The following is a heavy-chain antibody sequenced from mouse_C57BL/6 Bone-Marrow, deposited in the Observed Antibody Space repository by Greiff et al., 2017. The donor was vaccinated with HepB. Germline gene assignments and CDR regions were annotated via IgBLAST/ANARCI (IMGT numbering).Heavy chain of an antibody. J-gene: IGHJ3*01. CDR3: VRRRIYYYGSSYAWFAY. CDR2: IRSKSNNYAT. V-gene: IGHV10-1*01. D-gene: IGHD1-1*01. Sequence: EVKLVESGGGLVQPKGSLKLSCAASGFSFNTYAMHWVRQAPGQGLEWVARIRSKSNNYATYYADSVKDRFTISRDDSESMLYLQRNNLKTEDTAMYYCVRRRIYYYGSSYAWFAYWGQGTLVTVSA. CDR1: GFSFNTYA.